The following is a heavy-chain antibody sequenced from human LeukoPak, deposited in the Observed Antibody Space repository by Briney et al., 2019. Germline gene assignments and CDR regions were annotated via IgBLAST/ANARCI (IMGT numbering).Heavy chain of an antibody. CDR3: AKDGGLGGMVGAMGCDY. J-gene: IGHJ4*02. Sequence: GGSLRLSCAASGFTFSSYRMNWVRLAPGKGLEWVSFISSSSSDIQYADSLKGRFTISRDNAKNSLYLQMHSLRAEDTTVYYCAKDGGLGGMVGAMGCDYWGQETLVSVFS. CDR1: GFTFSSYR. CDR2: ISSSSSDI. V-gene: IGHV3-21*01. D-gene: IGHD3-16*01.